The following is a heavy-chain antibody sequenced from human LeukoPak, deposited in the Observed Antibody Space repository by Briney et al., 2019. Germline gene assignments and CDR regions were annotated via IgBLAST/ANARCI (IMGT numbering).Heavy chain of an antibody. V-gene: IGHV4-59*08. J-gene: IGHJ6*02. CDR2: IYYSGST. D-gene: IGHD3-10*01. CDR1: GGSISSYY. CDR3: ARVSGSPLYYGLDV. Sequence: PSETLSLTCTVSGGSISSYYWSWIRQPPGKGLEWIGYIYYSGSTNYNPSLKSRVTISVDTSKNQFSLKLSSMTAADTAVYHCARVSGSPLYYGLDVWGQGTTVIVS.